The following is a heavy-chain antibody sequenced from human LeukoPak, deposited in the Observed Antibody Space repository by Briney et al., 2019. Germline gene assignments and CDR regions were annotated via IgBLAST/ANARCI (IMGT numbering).Heavy chain of an antibody. J-gene: IGHJ6*02. CDR2: INPSGGST. CDR1: GYTFTSYD. D-gene: IGHD2-2*02. CDR3: ARAGYCSSTSCYTVRAYYYYGMDV. Sequence: AASVKVSCKASGYTFTSYDMHWVRQAPGQGLEWMGIINPSGGSTNYAQKFQGRVTMTRDTSTSTVYMELSSLRSEDTAVYYCARAGYCSSTSCYTVRAYYYYGMDVWGQGTTVTVSS. V-gene: IGHV1-46*01.